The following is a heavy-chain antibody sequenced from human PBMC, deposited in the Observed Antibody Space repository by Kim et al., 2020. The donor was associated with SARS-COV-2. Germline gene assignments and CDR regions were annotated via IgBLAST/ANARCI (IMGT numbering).Heavy chain of an antibody. V-gene: IGHV3-23*01. D-gene: IGHD3-10*01. Sequence: ADSFRGRFTKTRDNAKHTLYLKMDSLRGEDTAVYYCAKDVLYVPGRGYFDSWGQGVLVTVSS. CDR3: AKDVLYVPGRGYFDS. J-gene: IGHJ4*02.